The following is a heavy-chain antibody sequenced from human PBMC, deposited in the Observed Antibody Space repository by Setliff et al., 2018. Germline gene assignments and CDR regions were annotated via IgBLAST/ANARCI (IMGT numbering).Heavy chain of an antibody. D-gene: IGHD3-3*01. J-gene: IGHJ4*02. CDR1: GLTFRTYA. Sequence: LRLSCAASGLTFRTYAMSWVRQAPGKGLEWVALIRYDGRSEYADSVKGRFSMSRDNAKNSLYLQMNSLRAEDTAVYYCGRDLSGRSDHWGQGTLVTVSS. CDR2: IRYDGRSE. CDR3: GRDLSGRSDH. V-gene: IGHV3-33*08.